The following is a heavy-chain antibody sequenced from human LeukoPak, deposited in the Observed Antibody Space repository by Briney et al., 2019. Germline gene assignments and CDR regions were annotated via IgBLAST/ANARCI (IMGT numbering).Heavy chain of an antibody. V-gene: IGHV1-2*02. J-gene: IGHJ6*03. CDR2: IKPSSGGT. CDR1: GYTFTGYY. Sequence: GASVKVSCKASGYTFTGYYIHWARQAPGQGLEWMGWIKPSSGGTNYAQNFQGRVTMTRDTSINTAYMELSRLRSDDTAVYYCARDLMVRGPMDVWGKGTTVTVSS. CDR3: ARDLMVRGPMDV. D-gene: IGHD3-10*01.